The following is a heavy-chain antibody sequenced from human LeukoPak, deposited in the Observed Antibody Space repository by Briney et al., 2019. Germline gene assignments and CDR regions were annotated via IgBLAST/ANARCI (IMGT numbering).Heavy chain of an antibody. Sequence: ASVKVSCKASGYTFTGYYMHWVRQAPGQGLEWVGRINPNSGGTNYAQKFQGRVTMTRDTSISTAYMELSRLRSDDTAVYYCVRTPPNWGADYWGQGTLVTVSS. CDR1: GYTFTGYY. J-gene: IGHJ4*02. D-gene: IGHD7-27*01. V-gene: IGHV1-2*06. CDR2: INPNSGGT. CDR3: VRTPPNWGADY.